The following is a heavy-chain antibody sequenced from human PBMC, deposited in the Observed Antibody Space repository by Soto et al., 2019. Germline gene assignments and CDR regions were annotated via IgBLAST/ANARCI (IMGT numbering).Heavy chain of an antibody. CDR3: ARADYYDRSGYLLPCGY. CDR2: MNPNSGNT. D-gene: IGHD3-22*01. CDR1: GYTFTSYN. V-gene: IGHV1-8*01. J-gene: IGHJ4*02. Sequence: QVQLVQSGAEVKKPGASVKVSCKASGYTFTSYNINWVRQATGQGLEWMGWMNPNSGNTGYAQKFQGRVTMTRNTSISTAYMELSSLRSEDTAVYYCARADYYDRSGYLLPCGYWGQGTLVTVSS.